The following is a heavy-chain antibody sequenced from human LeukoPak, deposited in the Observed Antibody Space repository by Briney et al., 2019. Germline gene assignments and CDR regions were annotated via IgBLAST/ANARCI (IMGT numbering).Heavy chain of an antibody. CDR2: INPNSGGT. Sequence: ASVKVSCKASGYTFTGYYMHWVRQAPGQGLEWMGWINPNSGGTNYAQKFQGRVTMTKDTSISTAYMELSRLRSDDTAVYYCARDGYYGSGSYYYYYYYMDVWGKGTTVTISS. V-gene: IGHV1-2*02. CDR1: GYTFTGYY. CDR3: ARDGYYGSGSYYYYYYYMDV. J-gene: IGHJ6*03. D-gene: IGHD3-10*01.